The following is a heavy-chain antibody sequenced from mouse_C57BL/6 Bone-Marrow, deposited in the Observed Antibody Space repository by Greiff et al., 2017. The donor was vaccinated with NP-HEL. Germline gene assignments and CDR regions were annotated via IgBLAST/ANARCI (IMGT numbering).Heavy chain of an antibody. Sequence: EVQLVESGGGLVKPGGSLKLSCAASGFTFSDYGMHWVRQAPEKGLEWVAYISSGSSTIYYADTVKGRFTISRDNAKNTLFLQMTSLRSEDTAMYYCARRVHYGSNYAMDYWGQGTSVTVSS. D-gene: IGHD1-1*01. CDR2: ISSGSSTI. CDR3: ARRVHYGSNYAMDY. V-gene: IGHV5-17*01. J-gene: IGHJ4*01. CDR1: GFTFSDYG.